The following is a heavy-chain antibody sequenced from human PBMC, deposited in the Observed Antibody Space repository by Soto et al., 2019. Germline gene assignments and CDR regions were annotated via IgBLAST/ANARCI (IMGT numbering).Heavy chain of an antibody. J-gene: IGHJ4*02. Sequence: ASVKVSCKASGYTFTSYAMHWVRQAPGQGLEWMGWINPNSGGTNYAQKFQGWVTMTRDTSISTAYMELSRLRSDDTAVYYCARGPYCSGGSCYSDYFDYWGQGTLVTVSS. V-gene: IGHV1-2*04. CDR3: ARGPYCSGGSCYSDYFDY. CDR1: GYTFTSYA. D-gene: IGHD2-15*01. CDR2: INPNSGGT.